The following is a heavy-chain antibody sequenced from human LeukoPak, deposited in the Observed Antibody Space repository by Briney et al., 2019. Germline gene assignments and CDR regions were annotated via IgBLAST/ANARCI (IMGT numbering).Heavy chain of an antibody. CDR2: MNPNSGDT. D-gene: IGHD2/OR15-2a*01. CDR1: GYTFTNYY. CDR3: ARGLEDYSTTTYPLLKY. J-gene: IGHJ4*02. Sequence: ASVKVSCKTSGYTFTNYYIHWVRQATGQGLEWMGWMNPNSGDTGYARKFQGRVTLTRNPSISTAYMELSSLRSDDTAVYYCARGLEDYSTTTYPLLKYWGQGTLVTVAS. V-gene: IGHV1-8*02.